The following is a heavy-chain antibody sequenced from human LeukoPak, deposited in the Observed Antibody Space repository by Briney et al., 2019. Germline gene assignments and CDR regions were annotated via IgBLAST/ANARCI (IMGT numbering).Heavy chain of an antibody. CDR2: INQDGSEK. D-gene: IGHD6-13*01. J-gene: IGHJ4*02. Sequence: GGSLRLSCSASGFTLSKRWMSWVRQAPGKGLEGVANINQDGSEKYYVESVKGRFTISRDNAKNSLYLQMNSLRVEDTAVYYCARDPGEWQQLVKAFDYWGQGTLVTVSS. CDR3: ARDPGEWQQLVKAFDY. V-gene: IGHV3-7*01. CDR1: GFTLSKRW.